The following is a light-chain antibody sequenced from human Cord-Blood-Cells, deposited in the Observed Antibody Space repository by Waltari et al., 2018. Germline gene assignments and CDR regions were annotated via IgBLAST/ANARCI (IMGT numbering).Light chain of an antibody. CDR1: SSDVGGYNY. CDR3: CSYAGSYTWV. CDR2: DVS. J-gene: IGLJ3*02. Sequence: QSALTQPRPVSGPPGQSVTISCTGTSSDVGGYNYVSCYQPHPGKAPKLMIYDVSKRPSGVPDRFSGSKSGNTASLTISGLQAEDEADYYCCSYAGSYTWVFGGGTKLTVL. V-gene: IGLV2-11*01.